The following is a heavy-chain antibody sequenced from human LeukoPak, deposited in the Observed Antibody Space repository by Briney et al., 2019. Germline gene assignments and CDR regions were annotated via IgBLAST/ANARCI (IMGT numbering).Heavy chain of an antibody. CDR2: ISSSSSYI. CDR1: GFTFSSYS. D-gene: IGHD6-13*01. CDR3: ASPYSSRWYELCY. J-gene: IGHJ4*02. Sequence: GGSLRLSCAASGFTFSSYSMNWVRQAPGKGLEWVSSISSSSSYIYYADSVKGRFTISRDNAKNSLYLQMNSLRAEDTAVHYCASPYSSRWYELCYWGQGTLVTVSS. V-gene: IGHV3-21*01.